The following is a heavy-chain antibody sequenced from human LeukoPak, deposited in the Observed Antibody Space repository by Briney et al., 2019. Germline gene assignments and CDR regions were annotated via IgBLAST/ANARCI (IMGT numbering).Heavy chain of an antibody. Sequence: ASVKVSCKASGYTFTSYAMHWVRQAPGQRLEWMGWINAGNGNTKYSQKFQGRVTITRDTSASTAYMELSSLRSEDTAVYYCARSRGTNLEAEISFDYWGQGTLVTVSS. J-gene: IGHJ4*02. V-gene: IGHV1-3*01. CDR1: GYTFTSYA. CDR2: INAGNGNT. D-gene: IGHD1-1*01. CDR3: ARSRGTNLEAEISFDY.